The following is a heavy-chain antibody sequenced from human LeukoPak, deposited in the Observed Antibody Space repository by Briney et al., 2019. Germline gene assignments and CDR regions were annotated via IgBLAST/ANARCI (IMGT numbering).Heavy chain of an antibody. J-gene: IGHJ4*02. D-gene: IGHD2-2*01. CDR2: LNEDGSVK. V-gene: IGHV3-7*01. CDR3: ANVPRSTVSY. CDR1: EFSFSTNC. Sequence: GESLRLSCAASEFSFSTNCMHWVRQTPGKGLEWVAELNEDGSVKYYVDSVKCRFTISRDNAKSLLFLQMYNLRTEDTGVYFCANVPRSTVSYWGRGTLVTVSS.